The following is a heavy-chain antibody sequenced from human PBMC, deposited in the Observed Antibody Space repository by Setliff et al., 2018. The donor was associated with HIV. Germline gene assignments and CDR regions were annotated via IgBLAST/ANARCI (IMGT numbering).Heavy chain of an antibody. Sequence: SETLSLTCAVSGDSISTGNWWCWVRQPPGKGLEWIGEIYHSGSTNYNPSLKSRVTLSVDKSNNQFSLKLTSVTAADTAVYYCAARPAAEFFEHWGQGTLVTVSS. V-gene: IGHV4-4*02. CDR2: IYHSGST. J-gene: IGHJ4*02. CDR3: AARPAAEFFEH. CDR1: GDSISTGNW. D-gene: IGHD6-25*01.